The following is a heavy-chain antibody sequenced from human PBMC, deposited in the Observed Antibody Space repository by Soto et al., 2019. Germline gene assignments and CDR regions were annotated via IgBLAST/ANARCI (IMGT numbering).Heavy chain of an antibody. D-gene: IGHD1-26*01. Sequence: QVPLVQSGAEVKKPGSSVKVSCKASGGTFSSYAISWVRQAPGQGLEWMGGIIPIFGTANYAQKFQGRVTITADESTSTAYMELSSLRSEDTAVYYCAAEGVKGSTQGVFDYWGQGTLVTVSS. CDR3: AAEGVKGSTQGVFDY. CDR1: GGTFSSYA. J-gene: IGHJ4*02. CDR2: IIPIFGTA. V-gene: IGHV1-69*01.